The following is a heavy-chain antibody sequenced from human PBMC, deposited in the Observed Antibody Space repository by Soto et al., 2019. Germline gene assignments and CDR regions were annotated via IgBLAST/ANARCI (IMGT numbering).Heavy chain of an antibody. CDR2: IDPSDSYT. CDR1: GYSFTSYW. V-gene: IGHV5-10-1*01. Sequence: GESLKISCKGSGYSFTSYWISWVRQMPGKGLEWMGRIDPSDSYTNYSPSFQGHVTISADKSISTAYLQWSSLKASDTAMYYCARHEPPAGYYYYGMDVWGQGTKVTVSS. J-gene: IGHJ6*02. CDR3: ARHEPPAGYYYYGMDV.